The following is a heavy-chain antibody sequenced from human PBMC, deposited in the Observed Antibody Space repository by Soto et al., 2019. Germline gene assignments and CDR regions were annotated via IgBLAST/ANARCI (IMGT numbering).Heavy chain of an antibody. J-gene: IGHJ3*02. Sequence: GESLKISCKGSGYSLTTYWIGWVRQMPGKGLEWMGTIYTGDSDARYSPSFQGQVTISADKSTITLYLQMNSLKTEDAAVYYCTTDSVSYDYGPEDAFDIWGQGTMVTVSS. CDR3: TTDSVSYDYGPEDAFDI. V-gene: IGHV5-51*01. D-gene: IGHD4-17*01. CDR1: GYSLTTYW. CDR2: IYTGDSDA.